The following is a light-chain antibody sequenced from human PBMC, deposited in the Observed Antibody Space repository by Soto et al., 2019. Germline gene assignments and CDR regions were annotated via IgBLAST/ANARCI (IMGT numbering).Light chain of an antibody. J-gene: IGKJ4*01. CDR3: QQYSTSPVT. V-gene: IGKV3-15*01. Sequence: TGLMQNPRTLAVSAGERATVSCTARHGVSSYLAWYQQKPGQAPRLLIYDVSNRATGIPARFSGSGSGTVFTLTISSLQSEDFAVYFCQQYSTSPVTLGGGTKVDIK. CDR2: DVS. CDR1: HGVSSY.